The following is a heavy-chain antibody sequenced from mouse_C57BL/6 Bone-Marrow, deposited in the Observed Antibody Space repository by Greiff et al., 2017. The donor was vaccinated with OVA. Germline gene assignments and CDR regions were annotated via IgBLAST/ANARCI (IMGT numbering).Heavy chain of an antibody. CDR1: GYTFTSYG. CDR2: IYPRSGNT. V-gene: IGHV1-81*01. Sequence: QVQLQQSGAELARPGASVKLSCTASGYTFTSYGISWVKQRTGQGLEWIGEIYPRSGNTYYNEKFKGKATLTADKSSSTAYMELRSLTSEDSAVYFCARGYGYLYAMDYWGQGTSVTVSS. J-gene: IGHJ4*01. D-gene: IGHD2-2*01. CDR3: ARGYGYLYAMDY.